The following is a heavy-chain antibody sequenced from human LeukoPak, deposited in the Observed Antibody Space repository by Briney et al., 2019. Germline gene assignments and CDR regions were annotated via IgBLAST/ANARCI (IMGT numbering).Heavy chain of an antibody. D-gene: IGHD6-6*01. V-gene: IGHV4-31*03. CDR3: ARVSYSSSSFYYYYYGMDV. CDR2: IYYSGST. J-gene: IGHJ6*02. CDR1: GGSISSGGYY. Sequence: SQTLSLTCTVSGGSISSGGYYWSWIRQHPGKGLEWIGYIYYSGSTYYNPSLKSRVTISVDTSKNQFSLELSSVTAADTAVYYCARVSYSSSSFYYYYYGMDVWGQGTTVTVSS.